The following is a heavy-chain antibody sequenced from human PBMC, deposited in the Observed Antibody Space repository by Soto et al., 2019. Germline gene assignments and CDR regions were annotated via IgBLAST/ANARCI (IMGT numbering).Heavy chain of an antibody. CDR3: ARSPDTPQTKIPNAWRAPNYYGMDV. J-gene: IGHJ6*02. D-gene: IGHD1-26*01. Sequence: ASVKVSCKASGYTFTGYYMHWVRQAPGQGLEWMGWINPNSGGTNYAQKFQGRVTMTRGTSISTAYMELSRLRSDDTAVYYCARSPDTPQTKIPNAWRAPNYYGMDVWGQGTTVTVSS. CDR1: GYTFTGYY. CDR2: INPNSGGT. V-gene: IGHV1-2*02.